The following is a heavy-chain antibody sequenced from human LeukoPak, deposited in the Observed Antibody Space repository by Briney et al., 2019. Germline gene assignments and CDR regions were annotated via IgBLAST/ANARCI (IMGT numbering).Heavy chain of an antibody. Sequence: GASVKVSCKASGYTFTSYGISWVRQAPGQGLEWMGWISAYNGNTNYAQKLQGRVTMTTDTSTSTAYMELRSLRSDDTAVYYCARAILLWFGDPTPDYWGQGTLVTVSS. CDR3: ARAILLWFGDPTPDY. CDR1: GYTFTSYG. V-gene: IGHV1-18*01. CDR2: ISAYNGNT. D-gene: IGHD3-10*01. J-gene: IGHJ4*02.